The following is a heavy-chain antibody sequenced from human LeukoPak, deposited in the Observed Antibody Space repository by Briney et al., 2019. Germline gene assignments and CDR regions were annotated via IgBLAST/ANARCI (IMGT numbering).Heavy chain of an antibody. CDR3: ARGPGRAYVTYYFDS. V-gene: IGHV3-7*01. CDR2: IKPDGSEK. CDR1: GFTFSNFW. Sequence: GESLTLSCAASGFTFSNFWMSWVRQAPGKGLEWVANIKPDGSEKYYVHSVRSRFTISRDNAQNSLFLHLNGLRADDTAVYYCARGPGRAYVTYYFDSWGLGTLVTVSS. D-gene: IGHD3-16*01. J-gene: IGHJ4*02.